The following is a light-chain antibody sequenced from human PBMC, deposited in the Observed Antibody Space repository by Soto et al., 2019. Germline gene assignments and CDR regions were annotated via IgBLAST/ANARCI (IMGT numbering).Light chain of an antibody. CDR1: QSFNSIY. V-gene: IGKV3-20*01. CDR3: QQYGSLPKT. Sequence: EIGLTQSAGTLSLSPGERATLSWRASQSFNSIYLAWYQQKNGQAPRLLIYGASSRATGIPVRFSGSAYGTDFNLIISRLEPEDVAVYYCQQYGSLPKTFGQGTKVDIK. CDR2: GAS. J-gene: IGKJ1*01.